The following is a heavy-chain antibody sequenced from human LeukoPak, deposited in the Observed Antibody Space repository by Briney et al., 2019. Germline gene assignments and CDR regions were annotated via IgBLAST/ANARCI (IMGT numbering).Heavy chain of an antibody. CDR3: ARGEAYYDFWSGYYLFDY. J-gene: IGHJ4*02. CDR2: ISSSSSYI. V-gene: IGHV3-21*01. CDR1: GFTFSSYS. D-gene: IGHD3-3*01. Sequence: AGGSLRLSCAASGFTFSSYSMNWVRQAPGKGLEWVSSISSSSSYIYYAGSVKGRFTISRDDAKNSLYLQMNSLRAEDTAVYYCARGEAYYDFWSGYYLFDYWGQGTLVTVSS.